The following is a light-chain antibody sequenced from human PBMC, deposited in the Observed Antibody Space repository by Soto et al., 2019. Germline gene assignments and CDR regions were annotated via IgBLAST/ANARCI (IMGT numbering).Light chain of an antibody. CDR1: SSDVGGYNY. CDR3: SSYTSSSTLEV. Sequence: QSALTQPASVSGSPGQSITISCTGTSSDVGGYNYVSWYQQHPGKAPKLMIYEDSNRPSGVSNRFSGSKSGNTASLTISGLQAEDEADYYCSSYTSSSTLEVFGTGTKVTVL. V-gene: IGLV2-14*01. CDR2: EDS. J-gene: IGLJ1*01.